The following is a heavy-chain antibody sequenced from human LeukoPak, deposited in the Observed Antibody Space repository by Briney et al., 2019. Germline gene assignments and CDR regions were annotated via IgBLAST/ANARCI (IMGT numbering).Heavy chain of an antibody. D-gene: IGHD6-13*01. CDR1: VFTFSSYS. CDR3: ARAGAAAGSWFDP. V-gene: IGHV3-21*01. Sequence: GGSLRLSRAASVFTFSSYSMNWVRQAPGQGLEGVSSISSSSSYIYYADSVKGRCTISRDNANNSLYLQMNSLRAEDTAVYYCARAGAAAGSWFDPWGQGTLVTVSS. CDR2: ISSSSSYI. J-gene: IGHJ5*02.